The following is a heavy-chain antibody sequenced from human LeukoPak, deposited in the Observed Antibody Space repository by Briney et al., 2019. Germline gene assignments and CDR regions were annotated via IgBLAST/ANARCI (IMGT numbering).Heavy chain of an antibody. V-gene: IGHV3-33*01. CDR1: GFTFSAYG. CDR2: IRPDGSDT. Sequence: GRSQRLSCAASGFTFSAYGIHWVRQAPGKGLEWVALIRPDGSDTYYADSVKGRFTISRDNSRSTLYLQMNSLGAEDTAVYYCARNVEYCSNGRCYFDSWGQGTLVTVSS. CDR3: ARNVEYCSNGRCYFDS. D-gene: IGHD2-8*01. J-gene: IGHJ4*02.